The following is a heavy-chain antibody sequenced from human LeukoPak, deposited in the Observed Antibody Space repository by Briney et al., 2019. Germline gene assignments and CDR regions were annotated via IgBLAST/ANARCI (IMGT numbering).Heavy chain of an antibody. CDR2: IITSSTFI. CDR3: ARADCSSSTCYLRSSWFDP. D-gene: IGHD2/OR15-2a*01. V-gene: IGHV3-21*01. Sequence: GGSLRLSCAASGFSLSSYDMNWVRQAPGKGLEWVSSIITSSTFIYYTYSVKGRFTISRDNAKPSLYPQMNSLSAEDTAVYYCARADCSSSTCYLRSSWFDPWGQGTLVTVSS. J-gene: IGHJ5*02. CDR1: GFSLSSYD.